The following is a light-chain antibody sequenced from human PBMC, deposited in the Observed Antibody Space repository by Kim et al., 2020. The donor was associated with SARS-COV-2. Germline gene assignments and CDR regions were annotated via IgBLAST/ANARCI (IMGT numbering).Light chain of an antibody. CDR2: DVT. Sequence: QSALTQPASVSGSPGQSITISCTGTSSDISGDDYVSWYQQYAGKAPKLIIYDVTERPSGVSNRFSGSKSGNTASLTISGLQADDEADYYCGSYTTTTKLFGGGTKVTVL. CDR1: SSDISGDDY. V-gene: IGLV2-14*03. CDR3: GSYTTTTKL. J-gene: IGLJ3*02.